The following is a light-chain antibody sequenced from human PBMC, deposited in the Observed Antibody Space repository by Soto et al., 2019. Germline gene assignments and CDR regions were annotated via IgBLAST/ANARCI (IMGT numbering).Light chain of an antibody. J-gene: IGLJ1*01. CDR2: SNN. V-gene: IGLV1-44*01. Sequence: QSALTQTPSASATPGQRVTISCSGTNSNIGSNTIAWYQQLPGTAPKRLIHSNNQRPSGVPDRFSASKSGTSASLAISGPQSEDEADYYCATWDDSLNGYVFGTGTKVTVL. CDR3: ATWDDSLNGYV. CDR1: NSNIGSNT.